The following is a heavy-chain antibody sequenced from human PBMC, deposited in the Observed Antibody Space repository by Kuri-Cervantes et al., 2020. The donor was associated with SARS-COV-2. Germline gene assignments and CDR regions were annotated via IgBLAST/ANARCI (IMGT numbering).Heavy chain of an antibody. V-gene: IGHV3-30*02. CDR3: AAEWSDAFDI. CDR1: GFTFSSYG. CDR2: IRYDGSNK. Sequence: GGSLRLSCAASGFTFSSYGMHWVRQAPGKGLEWVAFIRYDGSNKYYADSVKGRFTISRDNSKNTLYLQMNSLRAEDTAVYYCAAEWSDAFDIWGQGTMVTVSS. J-gene: IGHJ3*02. D-gene: IGHD2-8*01.